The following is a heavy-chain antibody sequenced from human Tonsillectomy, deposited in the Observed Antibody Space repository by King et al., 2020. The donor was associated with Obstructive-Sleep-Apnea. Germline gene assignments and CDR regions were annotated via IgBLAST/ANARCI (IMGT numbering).Heavy chain of an antibody. CDR2: IYYSGST. Sequence: QLQESGPGLVKPSQTLSLSCTVSGGSISSGGYYWTWIRQHPGKCLEWIGYIYYSGSTYYNPSLRSRVTISLDTSKNQFSLKLTSVTAADTAGYYCARDRGFGELLGWGQGTLVTVSS. CDR1: GGSISSGGYY. J-gene: IGHJ4*02. V-gene: IGHV4-31*03. CDR3: ARDRGFGELLG. D-gene: IGHD3-10*01.